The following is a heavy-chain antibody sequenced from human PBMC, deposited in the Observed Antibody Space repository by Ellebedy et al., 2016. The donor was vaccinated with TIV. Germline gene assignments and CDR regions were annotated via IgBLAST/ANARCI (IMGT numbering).Heavy chain of an antibody. CDR3: AKSLHYSTSSFFDF. V-gene: IGHV4-34*01. CDR2: IHHSGST. Sequence: SETLSLXXAVYGGSFSGHYWSWIRQPPGKGLEWIGEIHHSGSTNYNPSLKSRVTISVDTSKNQFSLNLRSVTAGDTAVYYCAKSLHYSTSSFFDFWGQGTRVTVSP. J-gene: IGHJ4*02. CDR1: GGSFSGHY. D-gene: IGHD6-6*01.